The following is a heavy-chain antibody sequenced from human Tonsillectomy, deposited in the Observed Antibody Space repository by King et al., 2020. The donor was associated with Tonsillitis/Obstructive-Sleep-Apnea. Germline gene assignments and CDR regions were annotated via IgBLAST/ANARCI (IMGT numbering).Heavy chain of an antibody. D-gene: IGHD3-22*01. V-gene: IGHV1-2*02. CDR2: ISPNTGGT. CDR3: ARDKELYSSPFDY. CDR1: GYSFSGYY. J-gene: IGHJ4*02. Sequence: VQLVQSGAEVKKPGASVKVSCKASGYSFSGYYMHWVRQAPGQGLEWMGWISPNTGGTKFAQKFQGRVTMTTDTSISTAYMGLSSLRFDDTAVYFCARDKELYSSPFDYWGQGTLVTVSS.